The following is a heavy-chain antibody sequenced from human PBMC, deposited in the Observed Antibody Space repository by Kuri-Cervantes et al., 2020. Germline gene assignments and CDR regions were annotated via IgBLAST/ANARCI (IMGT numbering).Heavy chain of an antibody. CDR1: GFTFSSYS. Sequence: GESLKISCAASGFTFSSYSMNWVRQAPGKGLEWVSSISSSSSYIYYADSVKGRFTISRDNSKNTLYLQMNSLRAEDTAGYYCARDSGSYSTYGMDVWGQGTTVTVSS. J-gene: IGHJ6*02. CDR2: ISSSSSYI. D-gene: IGHD1-26*01. V-gene: IGHV3-21*01. CDR3: ARDSGSYSTYGMDV.